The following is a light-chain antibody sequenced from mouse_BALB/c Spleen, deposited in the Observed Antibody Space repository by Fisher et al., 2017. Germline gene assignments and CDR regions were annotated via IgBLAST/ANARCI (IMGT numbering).Light chain of an antibody. CDR1: QSLLYSSNQKNY. J-gene: IGKJ5*01. CDR3: QQHYSTPLT. Sequence: DIVMTQSTSSLAVSVGEKVTMSCKSSQSLLYSSNQKNYLAWYQQKPGQSPKLLIYWASTRESGVPDRFTGSGSGTDFTLTISSVQAEDLADYFCQQHYSTPLTFGAGTKLELK. V-gene: IGKV8-30*01. CDR2: WAS.